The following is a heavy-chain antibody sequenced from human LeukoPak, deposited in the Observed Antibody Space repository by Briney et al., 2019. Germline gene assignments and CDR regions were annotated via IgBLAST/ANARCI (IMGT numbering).Heavy chain of an antibody. Sequence: SSETLSLTCTVSGGSISSYYWSWIRQPPGKGLEWIGDIYYSGSTNYNPSLKSRVTISVDTSKNQFSLRLSSVTAADTAVYYSARLASGSYGPLTPFDYWGQGTLVTVSS. CDR1: GGSISSYY. V-gene: IGHV4-59*08. J-gene: IGHJ4*02. CDR3: ARLASGSYGPLTPFDY. CDR2: IYYSGST. D-gene: IGHD1-26*01.